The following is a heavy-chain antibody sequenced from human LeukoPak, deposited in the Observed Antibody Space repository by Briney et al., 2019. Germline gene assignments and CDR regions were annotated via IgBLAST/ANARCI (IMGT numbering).Heavy chain of an antibody. CDR3: ARGVYYYGSGTYFDY. D-gene: IGHD3-10*01. CDR2: TYYRTKWYT. CDR1: GDSVSNTSAA. V-gene: IGHV6-1*01. J-gene: IGHJ4*02. Sequence: SQTLSLTCAISGDSVSNTSAAWNWIRQSPSRGPECLGRTYYRTKWYTDYAASVKSRITINPDTSKNQFSLQLISVTPEDTAVYYCARGVYYYGSGTYFDYWGQGTLVTVSS.